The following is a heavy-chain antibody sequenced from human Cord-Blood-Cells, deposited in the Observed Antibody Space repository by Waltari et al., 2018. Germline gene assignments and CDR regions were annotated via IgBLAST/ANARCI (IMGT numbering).Heavy chain of an antibody. Sequence: EVQLVESGGGLVQPGGSLRLSCAASGFTVSSNYMSWVRQAPGKGLEWFSVIDSGGSTYYADSVKGRFTISRHNAKNTLYLQMNSLRAEDTAVYYCARERGPRYFDLWGRGTLVTVSS. J-gene: IGHJ2*01. CDR3: ARERGPRYFDL. D-gene: IGHD3-10*01. V-gene: IGHV3-53*04. CDR1: GFTVSSNY. CDR2: IDSGGST.